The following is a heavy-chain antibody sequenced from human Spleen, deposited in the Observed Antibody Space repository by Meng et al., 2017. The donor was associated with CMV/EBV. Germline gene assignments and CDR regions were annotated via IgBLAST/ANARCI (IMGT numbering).Heavy chain of an antibody. CDR2: IYPGDSDT. Sequence: GESLKISCKASGYFFTAHWIGWVRQMPGKGLEWMGIIYPGDSDTRYSPSFQGQVTISADKSISTAYLQWSSLKASDTAMYYCARHPNSGDSDGFSWGQGTLVTVSS. CDR1: GYFFTAHW. CDR3: ARHPNSGDSDGFS. J-gene: IGHJ4*02. V-gene: IGHV5-51*01. D-gene: IGHD4-17*01.